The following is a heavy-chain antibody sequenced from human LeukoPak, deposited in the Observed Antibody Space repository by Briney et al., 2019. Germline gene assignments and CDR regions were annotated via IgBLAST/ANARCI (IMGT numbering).Heavy chain of an antibody. J-gene: IGHJ4*02. CDR3: ARDSNGPAF. Sequence: TGGSLRLSCVASGFTVSNSYMSWVRQAPGKGLEWVSVIYSDGGTFYSDSVKGRFTISRDYSKSTLYLQMTSLRADDTAVYYCARDSNGPAFWGQGTLVTVSS. CDR2: IYSDGGT. CDR1: GFTVSNSY. V-gene: IGHV3-53*01. D-gene: IGHD6-19*01.